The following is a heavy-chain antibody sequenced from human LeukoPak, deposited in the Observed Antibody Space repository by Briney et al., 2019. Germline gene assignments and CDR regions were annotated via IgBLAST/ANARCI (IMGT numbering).Heavy chain of an antibody. CDR1: GFTFSSYS. CDR3: ARLARKSIAAAGTYAFDI. J-gene: IGHJ3*02. D-gene: IGHD6-13*01. V-gene: IGHV3-21*04. Sequence: PGGSLRLSCAASGFTFSSYSMNWVRQAPGKGLEWVSSISSSSSYIYYADSVKGRFTISRDNSKNTLYLQMNSLRAEDTAVYYCARLARKSIAAAGTYAFDIWGQGTMVTVSS. CDR2: ISSSSSYI.